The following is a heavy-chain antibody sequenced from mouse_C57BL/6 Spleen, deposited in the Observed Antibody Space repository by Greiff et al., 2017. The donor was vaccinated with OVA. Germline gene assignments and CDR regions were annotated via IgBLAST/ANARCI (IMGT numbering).Heavy chain of an antibody. Sequence: EVQLLESEGGLVQPGSSMKLSCTASGFTFSDYYMAWVRQVPEKGLEWVANINYDGSSTYYLDSLKSRFIISRDNAKNILYLQMSSLKSEDTATYYCARDQTGTGSFDYWGQGTTLTVSS. CDR2: INYDGSST. CDR1: GFTFSDYY. V-gene: IGHV5-16*01. D-gene: IGHD4-1*01. CDR3: ARDQTGTGSFDY. J-gene: IGHJ2*01.